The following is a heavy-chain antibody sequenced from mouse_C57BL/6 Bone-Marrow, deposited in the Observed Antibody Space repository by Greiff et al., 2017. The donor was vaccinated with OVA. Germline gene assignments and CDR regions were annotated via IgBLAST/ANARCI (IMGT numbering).Heavy chain of an antibody. CDR2: IYPRSGNT. V-gene: IGHV1-81*01. J-gene: IGHJ3*01. Sequence: QVQLQQSGAELARPGASVKLSCKASGYTFTSYGISWVKQRTGQGLEWIGEIYPRSGNTYYNEKFKGKATLTADKSSSTAYMELRSLTSEDSAVYVCARGYGSSRFAYWGQGTLVTVSA. CDR1: GYTFTSYG. CDR3: ARGYGSSRFAY. D-gene: IGHD1-1*01.